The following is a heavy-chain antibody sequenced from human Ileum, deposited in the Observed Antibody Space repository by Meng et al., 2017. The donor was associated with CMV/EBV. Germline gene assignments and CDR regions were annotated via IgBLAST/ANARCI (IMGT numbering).Heavy chain of an antibody. Sequence: GESLKISCVASGFTLSSYDMHWVRQATGKGLEWVSSIDTAGDTYYPGSVKGRFTIPRENAKNSLYLQVNSLRAGDAAVYYCARSRGSGWYYYGMDVWGQGTTVTVSS. CDR2: IDTAGDT. J-gene: IGHJ6*02. V-gene: IGHV3-13*01. CDR1: GFTLSSYD. D-gene: IGHD6-19*01. CDR3: ARSRGSGWYYYGMDV.